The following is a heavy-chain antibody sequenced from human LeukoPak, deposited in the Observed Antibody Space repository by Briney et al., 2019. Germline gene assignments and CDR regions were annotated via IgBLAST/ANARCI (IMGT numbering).Heavy chain of an antibody. J-gene: IGHJ5*02. V-gene: IGHV1-2*02. CDR3: ARAVPAAVTNWFDP. CDR1: GYTFTGYY. Sequence: ASVKVSCKASGYTFTGYYMHWVRQAPGLGLEWMGWINPNSGGTNYAQKFQGRVTMTRDTSMSTAYMELSRLRSDDTAVYYCARAVPAAVTNWFDPWGQGTLVTVSS. D-gene: IGHD2-2*01. CDR2: INPNSGGT.